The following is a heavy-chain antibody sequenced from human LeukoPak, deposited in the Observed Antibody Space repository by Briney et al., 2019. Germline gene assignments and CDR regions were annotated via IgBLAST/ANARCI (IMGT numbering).Heavy chain of an antibody. D-gene: IGHD3-16*01. J-gene: IGHJ4*02. CDR2: IYYSGST. CDR3: ARLGYDYVWGSYTSSYYFDY. CDR1: GGSISSGSYY. V-gene: IGHV4-61*10. Sequence: SETLSLTCTVSGGSISSGSYYWSWIRQPAGKGLEWIGYIYYSGSTNYNPSLKSRVTISVDTSKNQFSLKLSSVTAADTAVYYCARLGYDYVWGSYTSSYYFDYWGQGTLVTVSS.